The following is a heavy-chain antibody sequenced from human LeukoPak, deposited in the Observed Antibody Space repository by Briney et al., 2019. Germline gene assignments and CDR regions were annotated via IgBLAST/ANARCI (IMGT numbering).Heavy chain of an antibody. Sequence: SDTLSLTCTVSGGSIISYYWSWIRQPPRKGLEWIGYIYYSRSTNYNPSLKSRVTISVEKSKNQFYLQLSSVTAADTAVYYCAGHPNKYGSSPAFDYWGQGTIVTVSS. CDR2: IYYSRST. V-gene: IGHV4-59*08. CDR3: AGHPNKYGSSPAFDY. CDR1: GGSIISYY. D-gene: IGHD6-13*01. J-gene: IGHJ4*02.